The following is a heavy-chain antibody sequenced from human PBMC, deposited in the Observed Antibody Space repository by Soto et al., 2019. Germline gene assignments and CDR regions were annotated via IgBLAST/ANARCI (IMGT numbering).Heavy chain of an antibody. CDR1: GGSFSGYY. Sequence: PSETLSLTCAVYGGSFSGYYWSWIRQPPGKGLEWIGEINHSGSIYYNPSLKSRVTISVDTSKNQFSLKLSSVTAAETAVYYCARQSSGWYNWFDPWGQGTLVTVSS. J-gene: IGHJ5*02. D-gene: IGHD6-19*01. CDR2: INHSGSI. CDR3: ARQSSGWYNWFDP. V-gene: IGHV4-34*01.